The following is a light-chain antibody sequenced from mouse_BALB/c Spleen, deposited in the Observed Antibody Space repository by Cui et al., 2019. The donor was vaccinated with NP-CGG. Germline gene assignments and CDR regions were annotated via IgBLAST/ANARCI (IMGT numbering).Light chain of an antibody. CDR1: TGAVTTSNY. Sequence: VLTQKSPPTTSPSETVTLTCRSSTGAVTTSNYANWVQEKPDHLFTGLIGGTNNRVPGIPARFSGSLIGDKAALTITGAQTEDEAIYFCALWYSNHWVFGGGTKLTVL. CDR2: GTN. V-gene: IGLV1*01. J-gene: IGLJ1*01. CDR3: ALWYSNHWV.